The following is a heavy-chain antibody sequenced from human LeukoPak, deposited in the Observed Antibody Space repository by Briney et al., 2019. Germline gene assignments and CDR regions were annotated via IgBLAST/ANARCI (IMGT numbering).Heavy chain of an antibody. J-gene: IGHJ3*02. CDR2: IYSGGST. CDR1: GFTFSSYA. D-gene: IGHD4-17*01. V-gene: IGHV3-66*01. Sequence: GGSLRLSCAASGFTFSSYAMSWVRQAPGKGLEWVSVIYSGGSTYYADSVKGRFTISRDNSKNTLYLQMNSLRAEDTAVYYCARDYSVPNAFDIWGQGTMVTVSS. CDR3: ARDYSVPNAFDI.